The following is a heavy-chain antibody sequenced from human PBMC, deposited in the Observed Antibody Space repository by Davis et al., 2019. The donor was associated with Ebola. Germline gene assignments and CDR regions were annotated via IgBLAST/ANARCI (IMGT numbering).Heavy chain of an antibody. Sequence: LSLTCAASGFTFDDYAMHWVRQAPGKGLEWVSGISWNSGSIGYADSVKGRFTISRDNAKNSLYLQMNSLRAEDTALYYCAKGNSSGWYGYYYYGMDVWGQGTTVTVSS. CDR2: ISWNSGSI. V-gene: IGHV3-9*01. D-gene: IGHD6-19*01. CDR1: GFTFDDYA. CDR3: AKGNSSGWYGYYYYGMDV. J-gene: IGHJ6*02.